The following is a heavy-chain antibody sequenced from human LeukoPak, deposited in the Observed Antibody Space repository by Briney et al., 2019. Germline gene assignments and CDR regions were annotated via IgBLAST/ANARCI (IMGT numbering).Heavy chain of an antibody. CDR1: GGSISSYY. CDR2: IYTSGST. D-gene: IGHD2/OR15-2a*01. CDR3: VRNIVGDSAFDI. J-gene: IGHJ3*02. Sequence: SETLSLTCAVSGGSISSYYWSWIRQPAGKGLEWIGRIYTSGSTNYNPSLKSRVTMSVDTSKNQLSLKLSSVTAADTAVYYCVRNIVGDSAFDIWGQGTMVTVSS. V-gene: IGHV4-4*07.